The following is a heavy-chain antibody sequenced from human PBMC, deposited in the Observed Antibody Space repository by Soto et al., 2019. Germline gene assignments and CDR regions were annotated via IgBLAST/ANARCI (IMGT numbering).Heavy chain of an antibody. D-gene: IGHD2-8*01. V-gene: IGHV1-18*04. J-gene: IGHJ6*02. Sequence: ASVKVSCKASGYTFTSYGISWVRQAPGQGLEWMGWISAYNGNTNYAQKLQGRVTMTTDTSTSTAYMELRSLRSDDTAVYYCARYCTNGVCYGPAGGVYYSYGMDVWGQGTTVTVSS. CDR2: ISAYNGNT. CDR3: ARYCTNGVCYGPAGGVYYSYGMDV. CDR1: GYTFTSYG.